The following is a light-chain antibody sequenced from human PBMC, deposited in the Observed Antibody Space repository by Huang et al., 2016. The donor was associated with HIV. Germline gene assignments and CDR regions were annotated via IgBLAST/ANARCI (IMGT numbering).Light chain of an antibody. CDR2: GAS. Sequence: EVVMTQSPATLSVSPGERTTLSCRASESVSSSLAGYQQKPGQPPRLLIYGASTRATGIPARFSGSGSGTEFTLTISSLQSEDFAVYYCQQYNNWPPYTFGQGTKLEIK. CDR3: QQYNNWPPYT. J-gene: IGKJ2*01. V-gene: IGKV3-15*01. CDR1: ESVSSS.